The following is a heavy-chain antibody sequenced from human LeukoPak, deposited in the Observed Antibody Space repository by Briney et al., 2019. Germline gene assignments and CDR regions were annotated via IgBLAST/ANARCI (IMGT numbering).Heavy chain of an antibody. Sequence: PGGSLRLSCAASGFTFSSYSMNWVRQAPGKGLEWVPSISSSSSYIYYADSVKGRFTISRDNAKNSLYLQMNSLRAEDTAVYYCAISPLDMITFGGVIVKDYWGQGTLVTVSS. CDR3: AISPLDMITFGGVIVKDY. CDR2: ISSSSSYI. V-gene: IGHV3-21*01. J-gene: IGHJ4*02. CDR1: GFTFSSYS. D-gene: IGHD3-16*02.